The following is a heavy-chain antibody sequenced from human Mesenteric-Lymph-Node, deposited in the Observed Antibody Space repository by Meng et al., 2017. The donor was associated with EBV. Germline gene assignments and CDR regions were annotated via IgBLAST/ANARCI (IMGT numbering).Heavy chain of an antibody. J-gene: IGHJ5*02. CDR1: VASVSIANYY. V-gene: IGHV4-61*01. D-gene: IGHD3-22*01. CDR2: LNSSGGT. Sequence: QVQLQAWGPGVVRTAQSLSLTCCVNVASVSIANYYWSWFRQPPGKGLEWMGYLNSSGGTTYNAYLLRRVSITMAASSTKLSLKLSSVTGADTAVFYCLRQYYRDSNWWFEHWGQGTLVTVSS. CDR3: LRQYYRDSNWWFEH.